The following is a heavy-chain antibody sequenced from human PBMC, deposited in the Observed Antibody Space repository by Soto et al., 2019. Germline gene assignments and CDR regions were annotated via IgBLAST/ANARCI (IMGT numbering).Heavy chain of an antibody. CDR1: GYSFSNYN. D-gene: IGHD3-16*01. Sequence: QVQLVQSGPELKKPGASVKVSCRSSGYSFSNYNFCWVRQAPGQGLEWLGWISGYNGNTKYAQKFQGRVTMTTDSFTSTAYMELRSLRSDDTAVYYCARDTVWGGFDIWGQGTMVTVSS. V-gene: IGHV1-18*01. CDR3: ARDTVWGGFDI. J-gene: IGHJ3*02. CDR2: ISGYNGNT.